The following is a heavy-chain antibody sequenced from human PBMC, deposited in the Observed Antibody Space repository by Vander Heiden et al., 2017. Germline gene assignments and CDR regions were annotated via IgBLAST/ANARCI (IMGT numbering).Heavy chain of an antibody. Sequence: QLQLQASGPGLVKPSETLSLTCTVSGGSISRSRYYWGWCRQPPGKGLGWIGSIYYSGSTYYNPSLKSRVTISVDTSKNQFSLKLSSVTAADTAVYYCARRGAYYYGSGTLPFDYWGQGTLVTVSS. D-gene: IGHD3-10*01. CDR1: GGSISRSRYY. CDR3: ARRGAYYYGSGTLPFDY. V-gene: IGHV4-39*01. J-gene: IGHJ4*02. CDR2: IYYSGST.